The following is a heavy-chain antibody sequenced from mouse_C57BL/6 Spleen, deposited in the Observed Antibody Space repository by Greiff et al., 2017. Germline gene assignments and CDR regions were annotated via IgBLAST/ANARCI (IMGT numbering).Heavy chain of an antibody. D-gene: IGHD1-1*01. V-gene: IGHV5-16*01. Sequence: EVQLVESEGGLVQPGSSMKLSCTASGFTFSDYYMAWVRQVPEKGLEWVANINYDGSSTYYLPSLKSRFIISRDNAKNILYLQMSSLTSEDTATYYGARIGVYYGSFDYWGQGTTLTVSS. J-gene: IGHJ2*01. CDR3: ARIGVYYGSFDY. CDR2: INYDGSST. CDR1: GFTFSDYY.